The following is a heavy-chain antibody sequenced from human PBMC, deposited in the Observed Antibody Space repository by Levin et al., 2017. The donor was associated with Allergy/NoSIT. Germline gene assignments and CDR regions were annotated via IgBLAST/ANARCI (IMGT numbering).Heavy chain of an antibody. Sequence: PSETLSLTCAISGDSVSSTSVSWNWIRLSPSRGLEWLGRTYYRSKWSKGYAPSVKSRITITPDTSKNHFSLQLNSVTPEDTAVYYCARDSGGLLDYWGQGTLVTVSA. CDR2: TYYRSKWSK. V-gene: IGHV6-1*01. J-gene: IGHJ4*02. CDR1: GDSVSSTSVS. D-gene: IGHD2-15*01. CDR3: ARDSGGLLDY.